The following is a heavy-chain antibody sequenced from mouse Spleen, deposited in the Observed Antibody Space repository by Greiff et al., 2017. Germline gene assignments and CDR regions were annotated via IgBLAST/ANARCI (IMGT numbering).Heavy chain of an antibody. CDR3: ARGLPWGDAY. CDR1: GYTFTDYY. J-gene: IGHJ3*01. V-gene: IGHV1-84*01. Sequence: QVQLQQSGPELVKPGASVKISCKASGYTFTDYYINWVKQRPGLGLEWIGWIYPGSGNTKYNEKFKGKATLTVDTSSSTAYMQLSSLTSEDSAVYFCARGLPWGDAYWGQGTLVTVSA. D-gene: IGHD3-1*01. CDR2: IYPGSGNT.